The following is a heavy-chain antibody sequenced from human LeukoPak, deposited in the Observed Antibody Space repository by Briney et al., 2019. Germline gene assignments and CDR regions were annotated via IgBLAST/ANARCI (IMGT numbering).Heavy chain of an antibody. J-gene: IGHJ4*02. CDR1: GFTFDDYA. CDR3: ARDMGSDY. CDR2: ISWNSGSI. V-gene: IGHV3-9*01. Sequence: GGSLRLSCAASGFTFDDYAMHWVRQAPGKGLEWVSGISWNSGSIGYADSVKGRFTISRDNSKNTLYLQMNSLRAEDTAVYYCARDMGSDYWGQGTLVTVSS.